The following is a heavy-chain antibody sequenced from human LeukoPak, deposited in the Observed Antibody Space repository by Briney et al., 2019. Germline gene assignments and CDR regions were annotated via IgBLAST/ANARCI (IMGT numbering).Heavy chain of an antibody. J-gene: IGHJ6*02. Sequence: GGSLRLSCAAPGFTFSSYWMRWVRQAPGKGLEWVADIKEDGGEKYYVDSVKGRFLISRDNAKNSLYLTINSLRAEDMAVYYCARRFKGAMDVWGQGTTGTVSS. CDR2: IKEDGGEK. V-gene: IGHV3-7*02. CDR3: ARRFKGAMDV. CDR1: GFTFSSYW.